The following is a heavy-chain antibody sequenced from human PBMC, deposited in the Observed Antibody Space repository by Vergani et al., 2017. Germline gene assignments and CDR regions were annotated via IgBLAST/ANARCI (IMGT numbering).Heavy chain of an antibody. CDR3: AREGGYSSGYQNYFDY. J-gene: IGHJ4*02. D-gene: IGHD3-22*01. V-gene: IGHV3-48*03. CDR2: ISSSGSTI. Sequence: EVQLVESGGGLVQPGRSLRLSCAASGFTFSSYEMNWVRQAPGKGLEWVSYISSSGSTIYYADSVKGRFTISRDNAKNSLYLQMNSLRAEDTAVYYCAREGGYSSGYQNYFDYWGQGTLVTVSS. CDR1: GFTFSSYE.